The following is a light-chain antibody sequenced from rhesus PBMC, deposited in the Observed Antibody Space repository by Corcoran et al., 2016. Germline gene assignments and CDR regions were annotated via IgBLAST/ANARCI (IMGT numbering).Light chain of an antibody. CDR2: FAP. CDR3: QHYNNSPFT. J-gene: IGKJ3*01. V-gene: IGKV1-66*01. Sequence: DIQMTQSPSSLSAAVGDRVTITCRASQDINNYLSWYQQKPGRAPKPLIYFAPSLEAGAPSGFSGTRSGTDYSIPISSLQPEDFATYYCQHYNNSPFTYGPGTKLDI. CDR1: QDINNY.